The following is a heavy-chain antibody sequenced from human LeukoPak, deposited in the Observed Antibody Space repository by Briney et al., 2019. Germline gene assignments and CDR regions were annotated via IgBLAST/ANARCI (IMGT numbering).Heavy chain of an antibody. V-gene: IGHV3-48*01. CDR3: ATESGTYSGTCFDY. CDR1: GFTFSNYN. CDR2: ISSSSNTI. J-gene: IGHJ4*02. Sequence: GGSLRLSCAASGFTFSNYNVNWVRQAPGKGIEWVSYISSSSNTIYYADSVKGRFTISRDNAKNSLYLQMNSLRAEDTAVYYCATESGTYSGTCFDYWGQGNLVTVSS. D-gene: IGHD1-26*01.